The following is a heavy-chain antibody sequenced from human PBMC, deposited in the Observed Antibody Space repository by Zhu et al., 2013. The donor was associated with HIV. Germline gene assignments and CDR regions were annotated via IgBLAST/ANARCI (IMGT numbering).Heavy chain of an antibody. J-gene: IGHJ6*02. CDR2: IIPIFGTA. Sequence: QVQLVQSGAEVKKPGSSVKVSCKASGGTFSSYAISWVRQAPGQGLEWMGGIIPIFGTANYAQKFQGRVTITADKSTSTAYMELSSLRSEDTAVYYCASWGYYGDYTHYGMDVWGQGTTVTVSS. CDR3: ASWGYYGDYTHYGMDV. V-gene: IGHV1-69*06. CDR1: GGTFSSYA. D-gene: IGHD4-17*01.